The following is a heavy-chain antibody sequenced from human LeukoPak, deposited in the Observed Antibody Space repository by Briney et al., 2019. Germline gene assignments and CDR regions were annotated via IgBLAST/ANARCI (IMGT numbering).Heavy chain of an antibody. CDR3: ARLRGNIAFDI. J-gene: IGHJ3*02. CDR2: ILYDGSEK. CDR1: GFSFRSYG. V-gene: IGHV3-33*01. Sequence: PGGSLRLSCAAPGFSFRSYGMLWVRQAPGKGLEWVAVILYDGSEKFYADSVKGRFAISRDNSKNTLDLQMSSLRAEDTALYYCARLRGNIAFDIWGQGTMVTVSS.